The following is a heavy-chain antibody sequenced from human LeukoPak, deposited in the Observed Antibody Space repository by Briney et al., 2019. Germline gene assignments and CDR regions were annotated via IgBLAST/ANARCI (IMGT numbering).Heavy chain of an antibody. CDR2: IYSGGST. J-gene: IGHJ4*02. CDR3: ARAGYYDSSGYPYYFDY. CDR1: GFTVSSNY. D-gene: IGHD3-22*01. Sequence: PGGSLRLSCAASGFTVSSNYMSWVRQAPGKGLEWVSVIYSGGSTYYADSVKGRFTISRDNSKNTLYLQMNSLRAEDTAVYYCARAGYYDSSGYPYYFDYWDQGTLVTVSS. V-gene: IGHV3-53*01.